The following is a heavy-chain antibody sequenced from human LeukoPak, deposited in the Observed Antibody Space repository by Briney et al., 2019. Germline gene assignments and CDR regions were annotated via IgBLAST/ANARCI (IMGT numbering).Heavy chain of an antibody. D-gene: IGHD3-3*01. J-gene: IGHJ4*02. V-gene: IGHV1-2*02. CDR3: AGNVGIGYYLDY. Sequence: GASVKVSCKTSGYTFTGNYIHWVRQAPGQGLEWMGWIHPNSGGTSYAQKFQGRVTMTRDTSITTAYMELSSLRSDDTAVYYCAGNVGIGYYLDYWGQGTLVTVSS. CDR2: IHPNSGGT. CDR1: GYTFTGNY.